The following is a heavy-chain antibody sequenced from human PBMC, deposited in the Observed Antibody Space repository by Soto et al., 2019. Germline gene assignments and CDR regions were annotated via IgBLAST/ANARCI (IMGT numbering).Heavy chain of an antibody. D-gene: IGHD4-17*01. CDR1: GFPFNNYP. CDR2: IRNSGGST. CDR3: AKCDFGDPYWYFDF. Sequence: EVQLLESGGGLVQPGGSLRLSCAASGFPFNNYPLSWVRQAPGKGLEWVATIRNSGGSTAYADSVKGRISISRDQAKNTLHLQMNSLRVEDTAVYYCAKCDFGDPYWYFDFWGRGTLVTVSS. J-gene: IGHJ2*01. V-gene: IGHV3-23*01.